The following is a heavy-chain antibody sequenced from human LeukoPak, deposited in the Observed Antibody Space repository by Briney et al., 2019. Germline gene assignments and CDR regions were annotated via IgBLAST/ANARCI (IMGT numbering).Heavy chain of an antibody. D-gene: IGHD6-19*01. J-gene: IGHJ4*02. Sequence: GESLQISCKGSGYSFTSYWIGWVRRLPGKGLEWMGIIYPGASDTRYSPSFQGQVTISADKSISTAYLQWSSLKASDTAMYYCARLLTGYNSGWFPFDYWGQGTLVTVSS. V-gene: IGHV5-51*01. CDR3: ARLLTGYNSGWFPFDY. CDR2: IYPGASDT. CDR1: GYSFTSYW.